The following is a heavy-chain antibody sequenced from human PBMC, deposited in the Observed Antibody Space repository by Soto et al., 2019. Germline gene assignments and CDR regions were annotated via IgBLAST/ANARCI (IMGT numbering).Heavy chain of an antibody. CDR1: GGTFSSYA. CDR2: IVPLFRTT. CDR3: ARGGYSSTWSNLLDRSGLDV. Sequence: QVQLVQSGAEAKKPGSSVKVSCKTSGGTFSSYAISWVRQAPGQGLEWMGGIVPLFRTTNYAQKFQGRVSITADTSTYTVYMELGGLRSGYTAVYYCARGGYSSTWSNLLDRSGLDVWGQGPTVTVSS. V-gene: IGHV1-69*06. J-gene: IGHJ6*02. D-gene: IGHD6-13*01.